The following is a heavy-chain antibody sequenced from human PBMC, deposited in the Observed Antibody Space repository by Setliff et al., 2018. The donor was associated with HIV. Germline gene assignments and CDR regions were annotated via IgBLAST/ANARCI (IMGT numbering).Heavy chain of an antibody. D-gene: IGHD3-22*01. CDR2: ISAYNGNT. J-gene: IGHJ6*03. V-gene: IGHV1-18*01. CDR3: ARGGGYYDSSGPVHYYYYYYMDV. CDR1: GYTFTSYG. Sequence: ASVKVSCKASGYTFTSYGISWVRQAPGQGLEWMGWISAYNGNTNYAQKRQGRVTMTTDTSTSTAYMELRSLISDETAVDYCARGGGYYDSSGPVHYYYYYYMDVWGKGTTVTVSS.